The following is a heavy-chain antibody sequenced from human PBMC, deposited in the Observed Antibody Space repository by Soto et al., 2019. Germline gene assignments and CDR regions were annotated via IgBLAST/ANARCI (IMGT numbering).Heavy chain of an antibody. D-gene: IGHD3-3*01. CDR2: ISGSGGST. CDR3: AKKIVPGVPRYYDFWSGYDY. V-gene: IGHV3-23*01. J-gene: IGHJ4*02. CDR1: GFTFSSYA. Sequence: GGSLRLSCAASGFTFSSYAMSWVRQAPGKGLEWVSAISGSGGSTYYADSVKGRFTISRDNSKNTLYLQMNSLRAEDTAVYYCAKKIVPGVPRYYDFWSGYDYWGQGTLVTVSS.